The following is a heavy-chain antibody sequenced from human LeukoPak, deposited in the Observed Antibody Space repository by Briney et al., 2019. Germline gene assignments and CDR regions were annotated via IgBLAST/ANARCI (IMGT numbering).Heavy chain of an antibody. CDR3: ARDYYYGSTGYDSYYFDY. J-gene: IGHJ4*02. V-gene: IGHV1-46*01. CDR1: GYTFTTYY. CDR2: FHPSGGST. D-gene: IGHD3-22*01. Sequence: ASVKVSCKASGYTFTTYYMHWVRQAPGQGLERMGIFHPSGGSTGYAQKFQGRVTMTRDTSTSTVYMELRSLRSEDTAVYYCARDYYYGSTGYDSYYFDYWGQGTLVSVSS.